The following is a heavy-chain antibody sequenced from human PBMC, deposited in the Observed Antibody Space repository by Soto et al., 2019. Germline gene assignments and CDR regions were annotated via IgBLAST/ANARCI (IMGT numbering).Heavy chain of an antibody. Sequence: QVQLQESGPGLVKPSETLSLTCTVSGGSISSYYWSWIRQPPGKGLEWIGYIYYSGSTNYNPSLKSRVTISVDTSKNQFSRKLSSVTAADTAVYYWASQYYDFWSGSIYMDVWGKGTTVTVSS. CDR1: GGSISSYY. J-gene: IGHJ6*03. CDR2: IYYSGST. D-gene: IGHD3-3*01. V-gene: IGHV4-59*01. CDR3: ASQYYDFWSGSIYMDV.